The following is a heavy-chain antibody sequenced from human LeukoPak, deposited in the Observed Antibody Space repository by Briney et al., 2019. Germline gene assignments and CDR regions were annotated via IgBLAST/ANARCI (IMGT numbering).Heavy chain of an antibody. Sequence: SVKVSCKASGGTFSNYAISWVRQAPGQGLEWMGGIIPIFGTAHYAQKFQGRVTITADESTSTAYMELSSLRSEDTAVYYCARDGLRAYYYMDVWGKGTTVTVSS. CDR2: IIPIFGTA. J-gene: IGHJ6*03. CDR1: GGTFSNYA. D-gene: IGHD2-21*01. V-gene: IGHV1-69*13. CDR3: ARDGLRAYYYMDV.